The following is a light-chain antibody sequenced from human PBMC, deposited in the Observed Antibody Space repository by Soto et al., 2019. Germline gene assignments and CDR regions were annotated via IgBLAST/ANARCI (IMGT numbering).Light chain of an antibody. J-gene: IGKJ5*01. CDR3: QQYGSSPLIT. Sequence: EIVLTQSPATLSLSPGERGTLSCRASESVTNYLAWYQQKPGQAPRLLVYDVSNRATGIPDRFSGSGSGTDFTLTISRLEPEDFAVYHCQQYGSSPLITFGQGTRLEI. V-gene: IGKV3-20*01. CDR1: ESVTNY. CDR2: DVS.